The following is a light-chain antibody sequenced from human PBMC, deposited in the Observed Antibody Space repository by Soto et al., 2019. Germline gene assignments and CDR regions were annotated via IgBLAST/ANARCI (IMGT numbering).Light chain of an antibody. V-gene: IGKV3-20*01. CDR1: QSVNTKY. CDR2: GVS. CDR3: HHYGSSPFT. Sequence: EIVLTQSPGTLSLSPGERATLSCRASQSVNTKYLAWYQQKPGQAPRLLISGVSSRATGIPDRFSGSGSGTDFILTISRVEPEDFAVYYCHHYGSSPFTFGPGTKVDIK. J-gene: IGKJ3*01.